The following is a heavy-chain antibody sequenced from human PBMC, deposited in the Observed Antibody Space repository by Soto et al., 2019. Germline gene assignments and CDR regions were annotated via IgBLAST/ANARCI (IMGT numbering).Heavy chain of an antibody. CDR2: IYYTGRA. CDR3: SRDGGRRGYCNGEKCYEGADS. J-gene: IGHJ5*01. V-gene: IGHV4-31*03. D-gene: IGHD2-15*01. Sequence: SETLSLTCTVSGGSISSGVYYWSWIRQHPGKGLEWIGFIYYTGRAYYNPSLRSRVIMSVDTSKNQFSLNLTSVTAADAAVYYFSRDGGRRGYCNGEKCYEGADSWGPGTLLTFCS. CDR1: GGSISSGVYY.